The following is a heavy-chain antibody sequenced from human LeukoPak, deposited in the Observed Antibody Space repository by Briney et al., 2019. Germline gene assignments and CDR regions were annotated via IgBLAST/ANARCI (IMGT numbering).Heavy chain of an antibody. V-gene: IGHV3-48*03. CDR1: GFTFSSYE. Sequence: GGSLRLSCAASGFTFSSYEMNWVRQAPGKGLEWVSYISSSGNTIYYADSVKGRFTISRDNAKNSLYLQMNSLRAEDTAVYYCASSGWEIDYWGQGTLVTVSS. CDR3: ASSGWEIDY. J-gene: IGHJ4*02. D-gene: IGHD6-19*01. CDR2: ISSSGNTI.